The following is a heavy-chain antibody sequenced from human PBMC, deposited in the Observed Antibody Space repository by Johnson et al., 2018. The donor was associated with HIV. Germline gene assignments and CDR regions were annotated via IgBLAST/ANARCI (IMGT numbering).Heavy chain of an antibody. D-gene: IGHD6-13*01. CDR2: ISGSGGST. J-gene: IGHJ3*02. V-gene: IGHV3-23*04. CDR1: GFTFSSYA. Sequence: VQLVESGGGLVQPGGSLRLSCAASGFTFSSYAMSWVRQAPGQGLEWVSAISGSGGSTYYADSVKGRFTISRDNSKNTLYLQMNSLRAEEPAVYYCAKQETSPAAGTFGAFDIWGQGTMVTVSS. CDR3: AKQETSPAAGTFGAFDI.